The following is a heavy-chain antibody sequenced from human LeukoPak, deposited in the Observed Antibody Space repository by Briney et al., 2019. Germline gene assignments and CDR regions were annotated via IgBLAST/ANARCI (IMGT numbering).Heavy chain of an antibody. CDR1: GYTFTGYY. Sequence: GASVKVSCKASGYTFTGYYMHWVRQAPGQGLEWMGWINPNSGGTNYAQKFQGRVTMTRDTSISTAYMELSRLRSDDTAVYYCAREAYYGDYTRYYYYMDVWGKGTTVTISS. CDR3: AREAYYGDYTRYYYYMDV. J-gene: IGHJ6*03. CDR2: INPNSGGT. V-gene: IGHV1-2*02. D-gene: IGHD4-17*01.